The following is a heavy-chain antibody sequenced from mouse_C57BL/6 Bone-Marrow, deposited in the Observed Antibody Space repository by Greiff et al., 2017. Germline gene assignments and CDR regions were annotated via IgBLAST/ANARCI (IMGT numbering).Heavy chain of an antibody. CDR2: ISSGGSYT. Sequence: EVQLVESGGDLVKPGGSLKLSCAASGFTFSSYGMSWVRQTPDKRLEWVATISSGGSYTYYPDSVKGRFTISRDNAQNTLYLQMSSLQSEDTAMYYRARLTTVVDAMDYWGQGTSVTVSS. D-gene: IGHD1-1*01. V-gene: IGHV5-6*01. J-gene: IGHJ4*01. CDR3: ARLTTVVDAMDY. CDR1: GFTFSSYG.